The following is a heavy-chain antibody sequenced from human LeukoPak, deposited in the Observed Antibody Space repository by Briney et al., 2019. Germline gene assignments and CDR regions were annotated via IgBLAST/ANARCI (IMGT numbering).Heavy chain of an antibody. Sequence: SETLSLTCTVSGGSISSYYWSWIRQPAGKGLEWIGRIYSSGSTNYNPSFQSRVTISADTSKNQFSLKLSSVTAADTAVYYCARHVKAAAGLFDSWGQGTLVTVSS. V-gene: IGHV4-4*07. CDR1: GGSISSYY. CDR2: IYSSGST. D-gene: IGHD6-13*01. CDR3: ARHVKAAAGLFDS. J-gene: IGHJ4*02.